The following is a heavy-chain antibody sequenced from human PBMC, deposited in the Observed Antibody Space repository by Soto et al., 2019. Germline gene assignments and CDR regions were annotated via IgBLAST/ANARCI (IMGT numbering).Heavy chain of an antibody. Sequence: GASVKVSCKVSGYTLTELSMHWVRPAHRKGLEWMGGFDPEDGETIYAQKFQGRVTMTEDTSTDTAYMELSSLRSEDTAVYYCATDWTPPTSITIFGVGSNGMDVWGQGTTVTVSS. CDR2: FDPEDGET. CDR1: GYTLTELS. V-gene: IGHV1-24*01. J-gene: IGHJ6*02. D-gene: IGHD3-3*01. CDR3: ATDWTPPTSITIFGVGSNGMDV.